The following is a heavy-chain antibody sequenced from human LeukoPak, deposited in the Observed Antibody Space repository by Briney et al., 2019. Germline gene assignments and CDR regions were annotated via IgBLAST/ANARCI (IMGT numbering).Heavy chain of an antibody. CDR3: ARDTNDYGDYVREDY. D-gene: IGHD4-17*01. Sequence: GGSLRLSCAASGFTFSDYYMSWIRQAPGKGLEWVSYISSSGSTIYYADSVKGRFTISRDNAKNSLYLQMNSLRAEDTAEYYCARDTNDYGDYVREDYWGQGTLVTVSS. V-gene: IGHV3-11*01. J-gene: IGHJ4*02. CDR2: ISSSGSTI. CDR1: GFTFSDYY.